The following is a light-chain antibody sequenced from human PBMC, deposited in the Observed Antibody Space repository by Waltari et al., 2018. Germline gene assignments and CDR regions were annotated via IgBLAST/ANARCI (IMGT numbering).Light chain of an antibody. Sequence: QSVLAQPPSASGTPGQRITISCSGSNSNIGSNTVNWYQQFPGTAPRPLIYNNNQRPSGVPDRFSASKSGSAAALAISGLHSEDEADYYCSTWDDRLTGVVFGGGTKVTVL. CDR3: STWDDRLTGVV. V-gene: IGLV1-44*01. J-gene: IGLJ2*01. CDR1: NSNIGSNT. CDR2: NNN.